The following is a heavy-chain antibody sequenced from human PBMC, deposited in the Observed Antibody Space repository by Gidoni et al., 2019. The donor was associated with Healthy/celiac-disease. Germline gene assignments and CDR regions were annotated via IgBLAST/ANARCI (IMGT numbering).Heavy chain of an antibody. D-gene: IGHD6-13*01. CDR1: GWSFRGYS. Sequence: QVQLQQWGAGLFKPSETLSLTCSVYGWSFRGYSWSWIRQPPGKGLEWMGEINHSGSTNYNPSLKSRVTRSVDTSKNQFSLKLSSVTAADTAVYYCARASGYSSSWTHLRGWCDPWGQGTLVTVSS. CDR3: ARASGYSSSWTHLRGWCDP. V-gene: IGHV4-34*01. CDR2: INHSGST. J-gene: IGHJ5*02.